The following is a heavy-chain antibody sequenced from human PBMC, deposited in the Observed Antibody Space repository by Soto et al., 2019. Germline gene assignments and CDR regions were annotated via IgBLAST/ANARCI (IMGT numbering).Heavy chain of an antibody. CDR1: GLTLSTSS. Sequence: EVQLVESGGMLVQPGGSLRLSCAASGLTLSTSSMNWVRQAPGKGLEWXXXXXXXXXXTXYADSVKGRFTISRDSAKXXXXXXXXXXXXXXXXXXXXXXXXXSGYYTVDRWGQGTLVTVSS. J-gene: IGHJ5*02. CDR2: XXXXXXXT. D-gene: IGHD3-22*01. CDR3: XXXXXSGYYTVDR. V-gene: IGHV3-48*01.